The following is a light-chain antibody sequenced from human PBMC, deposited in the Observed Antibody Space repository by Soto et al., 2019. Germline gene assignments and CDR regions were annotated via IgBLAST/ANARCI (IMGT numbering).Light chain of an antibody. CDR2: GAS. CDR3: QQYGSSIT. Sequence: EIVFTPSPGPPAFFPGERPNLPFKASQSVSSSYLAWYQQKPGQAPRLLIYGASSRATGIPDRFSGSGSGTDFTLTISRLEPEDFAVYYCQQYGSSITFGQGTRLEIK. J-gene: IGKJ5*01. V-gene: IGKV3-20*01. CDR1: QSVSSSY.